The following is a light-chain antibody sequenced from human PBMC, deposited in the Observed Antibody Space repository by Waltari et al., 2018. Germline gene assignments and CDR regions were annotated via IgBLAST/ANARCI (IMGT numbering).Light chain of an antibody. CDR3: QKYDSLPAT. J-gene: IGKJ1*01. Sequence: EVVLTQSPGTLSLSPGEGATLSCRASERVSKFLACYQQKPGQVPRLLIFHASNRASGIPDRFSGSGCGTDFSLTISRLEPEDVAVYYCQKYDSLPATFGQGTKVEIK. CDR2: HAS. V-gene: IGKV3-20*01. CDR1: ERVSKF.